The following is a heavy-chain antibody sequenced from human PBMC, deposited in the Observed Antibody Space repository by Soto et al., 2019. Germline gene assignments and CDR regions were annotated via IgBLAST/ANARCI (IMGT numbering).Heavy chain of an antibody. CDR3: ARGGGYSGYNCAY. Sequence: QVQLVQSGAEVKKPGSSVKVSCKASGGTFSSYAISWVRQAPGQGLEWMGGIIPIFGTANYAQKCQSRVTITAHESTSTAYMELSSQRCEETAVYYCARGGGYSGYNCAYWGQGNLVTVSS. V-gene: IGHV1-69*01. J-gene: IGHJ4*02. D-gene: IGHD5-12*01. CDR1: GGTFSSYA. CDR2: IIPIFGTA.